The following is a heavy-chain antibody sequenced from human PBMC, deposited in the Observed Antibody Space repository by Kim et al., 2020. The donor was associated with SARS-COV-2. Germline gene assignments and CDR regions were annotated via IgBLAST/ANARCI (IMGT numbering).Heavy chain of an antibody. Sequence: GGSLRLSCAASGFTFGSFGMHWVRQAPGKGLEWVAIIWDDGTNKYYADSVKGRFTISRDNSKNTLYLQMNSLRAEDTAVYYCAKDSSAYGYYFDYWGQGTLVTVSS. V-gene: IGHV3-33*06. CDR3: AKDSSAYGYYFDY. CDR1: GFTFGSFG. CDR2: IWDDGTNK. J-gene: IGHJ4*02. D-gene: IGHD5-12*01.